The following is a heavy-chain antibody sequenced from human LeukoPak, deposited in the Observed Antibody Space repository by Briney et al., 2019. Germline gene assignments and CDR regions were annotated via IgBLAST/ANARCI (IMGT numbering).Heavy chain of an antibody. D-gene: IGHD6-13*01. CDR2: ISAYNGNT. CDR3: ARVPKQLVPEFDY. Sequence: VASVKVSCKASGYTFASYGISWVRQAPGQGLEWMGWISAYNGNTNYAQKLQGRVTMTTDTSTSTAYMELRSLRSDDTAAYYCARVPKQLVPEFDYWGQGTLVTVSS. CDR1: GYTFASYG. V-gene: IGHV1-18*01. J-gene: IGHJ4*02.